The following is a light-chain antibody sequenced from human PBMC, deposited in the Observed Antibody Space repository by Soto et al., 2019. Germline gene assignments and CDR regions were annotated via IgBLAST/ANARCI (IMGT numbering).Light chain of an antibody. V-gene: IGLV2-11*01. CDR1: SSDVGGYNY. J-gene: IGLJ1*01. CDR3: CSYAGSYTHYV. CDR2: DVS. Sequence: QSALTQPRSVSGSPGQSITISCTGTSSDVGGYNYVSWYRQHPGKAPKLMIYDVSKRPSGVPDRFSGSKSGNTASLTISGLQAEDEADYYCCSYAGSYTHYVFGTETKVTVL.